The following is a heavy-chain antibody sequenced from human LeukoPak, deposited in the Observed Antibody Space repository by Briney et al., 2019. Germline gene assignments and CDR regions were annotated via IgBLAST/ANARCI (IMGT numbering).Heavy chain of an antibody. V-gene: IGHV1-2*02. CDR3: ASPARAYYYDSSGYPTDAFDI. J-gene: IGHJ3*02. CDR2: INPNSGGT. D-gene: IGHD3-22*01. CDR1: GYTFTGYY. Sequence: ASVKVSCKASGYTFTGYYMHWVRQAPGQGLEWMGWINPNSGGTNYAQKFQGRVTMTRDTSISTAYMELSRLRSDDTAVYYCASPARAYYYDSSGYPTDAFDIWGQGTMVTVSS.